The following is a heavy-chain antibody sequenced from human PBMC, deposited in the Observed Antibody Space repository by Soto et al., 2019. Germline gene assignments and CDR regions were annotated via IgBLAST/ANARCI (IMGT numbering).Heavy chain of an antibody. V-gene: IGHV1-69*13. CDR1: GGTFSSYA. Sequence: SVKVSSKASGGTFSSYAISWVRQAPGQGLEWMGGIIPIFGTANYAQKFQGRVTITADESTSTAYMELSSLRSEDTAVYYCARAVWSEYCTNGVCEGLFDYWG. CDR3: ARAVWSEYCTNGVCEGLFDY. CDR2: IIPIFGTA. J-gene: IGHJ4*01. D-gene: IGHD2-8*01.